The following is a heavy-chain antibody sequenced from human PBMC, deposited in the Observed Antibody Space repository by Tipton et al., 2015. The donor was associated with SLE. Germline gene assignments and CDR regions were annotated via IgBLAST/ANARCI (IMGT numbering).Heavy chain of an antibody. D-gene: IGHD5-12*01. Sequence: TLSLTCTVSGGSISSYYWSWIRQPPGKGLEWIGYIYYSGSTNYNPSLKSRVTISVDASKNQFSLRLTSVTTADTAVYYCARGDGYSGHEANWGQGTLVTVSS. V-gene: IGHV4-59*08. CDR2: IYYSGST. J-gene: IGHJ4*02. CDR3: ARGDGYSGHEAN. CDR1: GGSISSYY.